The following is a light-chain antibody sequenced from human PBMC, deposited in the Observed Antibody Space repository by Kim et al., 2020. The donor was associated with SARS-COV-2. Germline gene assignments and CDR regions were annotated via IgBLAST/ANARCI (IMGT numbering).Light chain of an antibody. CDR2: EVN. CDR1: SSDVGSYNL. V-gene: IGLV2-23*02. CDR3: CSYASSTALV. Sequence: QSALTQPASVSGSPGQSITISCTGTSSDVGSYNLVSWYQQHPGKAPKLLIYEVNRRPSGVSDRFSGSKSDNTASLTVSGLQAEDEADYYCCSYASSTALVFGGGTKVTVL. J-gene: IGLJ2*01.